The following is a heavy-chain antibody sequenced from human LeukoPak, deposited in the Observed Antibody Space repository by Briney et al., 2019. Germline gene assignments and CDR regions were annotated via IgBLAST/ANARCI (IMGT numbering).Heavy chain of an antibody. J-gene: IGHJ5*02. CDR1: GFTFSSYA. CDR2: ISGSGGST. V-gene: IGHV3-23*01. Sequence: GGSLRLSCAASGFTFSSYAMSWVRQAPGKGPEWVSAISGSGGSTYYADSVKGRFTISRDNSKNTLYLQMNSLRAEDTAVYYCARYSSGWYDWFDPWGQGTLVTVSS. CDR3: ARYSSGWYDWFDP. D-gene: IGHD6-19*01.